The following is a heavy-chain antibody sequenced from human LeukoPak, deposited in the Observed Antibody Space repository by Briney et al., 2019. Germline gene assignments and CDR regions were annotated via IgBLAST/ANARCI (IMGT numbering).Heavy chain of an antibody. V-gene: IGHV3-53*04. CDR2: IYRDGST. Sequence: GGSLRLSCAASGFTVSSNYMSWVRQAPGKGLEWVSIIYRDGSTFYADSVRGRFTISRHNSENTLYLQMNSLRPEDTAVYYCGRVGVGAEAGNYLGYWGQGTLVTVSS. CDR1: GFTVSSNY. J-gene: IGHJ4*02. D-gene: IGHD1-14*01. CDR3: GRVGVGAEAGNYLGY.